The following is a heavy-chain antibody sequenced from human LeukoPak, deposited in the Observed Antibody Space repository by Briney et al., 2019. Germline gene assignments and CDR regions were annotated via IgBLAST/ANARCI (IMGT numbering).Heavy chain of an antibody. J-gene: IGHJ4*02. D-gene: IGHD3-10*01. CDR2: IYHSGST. CDR1: GGSISSSNW. Sequence: PSETLSLTCAVSGGSISSSNWWSWVRQPPGQGLAWIGEIYHSGSTNYNPSLKSRVTISVDKSKNQFSLKLSSVTAADTAVYYCARDPGHGSGSYGDYYFDYWGQGTLVTVSS. V-gene: IGHV4-4*02. CDR3: ARDPGHGSGSYGDYYFDY.